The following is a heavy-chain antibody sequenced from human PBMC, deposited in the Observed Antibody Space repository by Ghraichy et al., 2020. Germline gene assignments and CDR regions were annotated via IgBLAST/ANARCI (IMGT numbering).Heavy chain of an antibody. V-gene: IGHV1-69*06. CDR1: GGTFSSYA. D-gene: IGHD2-2*01. Sequence: SVKVSCKASGGTFSSYAISWVRQAPGQGLEWMGGIIPIFGTANYAQKFQGRVTITADKSTSTAYMELSSLRSEDTAVYYCARAIVVVPAAPYYYMDVWGKGTTVTVSS. J-gene: IGHJ6*03. CDR3: ARAIVVVPAAPYYYMDV. CDR2: IIPIFGTA.